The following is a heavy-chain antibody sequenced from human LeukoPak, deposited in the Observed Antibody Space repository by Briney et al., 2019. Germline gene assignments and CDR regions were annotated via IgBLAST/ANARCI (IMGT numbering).Heavy chain of an antibody. Sequence: ASVKVSCKASGYTFTSYDINWVRQATGQGLEWMGWMNPNNGNTSYAQKFQGRVTMTRNTSISTDYMELSSLRSEDTAVYFCARKGRANYFYYYVDVWGKGNTVTVS. V-gene: IGHV1-8*01. J-gene: IGHJ6*03. D-gene: IGHD1-26*01. CDR3: ARKGRANYFYYYVDV. CDR2: MNPNNGNT. CDR1: GYTFTSYD.